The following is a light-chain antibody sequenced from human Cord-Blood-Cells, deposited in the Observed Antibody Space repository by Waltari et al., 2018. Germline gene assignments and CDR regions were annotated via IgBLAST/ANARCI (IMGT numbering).Light chain of an antibody. Sequence: EIVMTQSPATLSVSPGERATLSCRASQSVGSNLAWYQQKPGQAPRLLIYGASTRATGIPARFSGSGSGTEFTLTISSLQSEDFAVYYCQQYNNWPWITFGGGTKVEIK. CDR1: QSVGSN. CDR3: QQYNNWPWIT. V-gene: IGKV3-15*01. CDR2: GAS. J-gene: IGKJ4*01.